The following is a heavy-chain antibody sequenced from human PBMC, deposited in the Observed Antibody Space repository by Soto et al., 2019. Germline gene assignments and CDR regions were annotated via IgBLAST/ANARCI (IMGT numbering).Heavy chain of an antibody. CDR2: IYPGDSDT. D-gene: IGHD2-2*01. CDR3: ARNKGYCSSTSCYGMDV. V-gene: IGHV5-51*01. CDR1: GFSYTSYW. Sequence: GESLKISCKGSGFSYTSYWIVWVRQMPGKGLEWMGTIYPGDSDTRYSPSFQGQVTISADKSISTAYLQWNSLKASDTAMYFCARNKGYCSSTSCYGMDVWGQGATVTVSS. J-gene: IGHJ6*02.